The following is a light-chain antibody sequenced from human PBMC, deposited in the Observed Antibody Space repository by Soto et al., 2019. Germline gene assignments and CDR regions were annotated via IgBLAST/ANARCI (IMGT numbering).Light chain of an antibody. CDR1: QSASSNF. V-gene: IGKV3-20*01. CDR2: GAS. Sequence: ENVLTQSPGTLSLSPGERATLSCRASQSASSNFLAWYQQKPGQAPRLLIYGASSRATGIPDRISGSGSGTGFTLTISRLEPEDFAVYYCQQYGSSPITFGQGTRLEIK. CDR3: QQYGSSPIT. J-gene: IGKJ5*01.